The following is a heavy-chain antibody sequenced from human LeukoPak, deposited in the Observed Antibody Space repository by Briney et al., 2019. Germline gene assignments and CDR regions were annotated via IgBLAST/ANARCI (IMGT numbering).Heavy chain of an antibody. J-gene: IGHJ1*01. CDR2: IYTSGST. Sequence: SETLSLTCTVSGGSISSGSYYWSWIRQPAGKGLEWIRRIYTSGSTNYNPSLKSRVTISVDTSKDQFSLKLSSVTAADTAVYYCATEPIAVAEDSVEYFQHWGQGTLVTVSS. CDR3: ATEPIAVAEDSVEYFQH. CDR1: GGSISSGSYY. V-gene: IGHV4-61*02. D-gene: IGHD6-19*01.